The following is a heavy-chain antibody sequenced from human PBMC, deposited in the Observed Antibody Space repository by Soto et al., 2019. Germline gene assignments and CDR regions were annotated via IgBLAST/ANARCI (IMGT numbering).Heavy chain of an antibody. Sequence: SGPTLGNPTQNLTPTCTFSGFSPSTSGGGVGWVRQPPGKALEWLALIYWDDDKRYSPSLKSRLTITKDTSKNQVVLTMTNMDPVDTATYYCAHRRVAAAGLPSMRYFDYWGQGTLVTVSS. D-gene: IGHD6-13*01. CDR2: IYWDDDK. CDR3: AHRRVAAAGLPSMRYFDY. J-gene: IGHJ4*02. V-gene: IGHV2-5*02. CDR1: GFSPSTSGGG.